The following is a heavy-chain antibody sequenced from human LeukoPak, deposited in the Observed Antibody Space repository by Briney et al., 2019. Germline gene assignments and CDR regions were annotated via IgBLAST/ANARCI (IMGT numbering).Heavy chain of an antibody. V-gene: IGHV1-69*13. D-gene: IGHD3-22*01. J-gene: IGHJ4*02. CDR3: ATNYYDSSGYYLEWDY. CDR1: GGTFSSYA. Sequence: ASVKVSCKASGGTFSSYAISWVRQAPGQGLEWMGGIIPIFGTANYAQKFQGRVTITADESPSTAYMELSSLRSEDTAVYYCATNYYDSSGYYLEWDYWGQGTLVTVSS. CDR2: IIPIFGTA.